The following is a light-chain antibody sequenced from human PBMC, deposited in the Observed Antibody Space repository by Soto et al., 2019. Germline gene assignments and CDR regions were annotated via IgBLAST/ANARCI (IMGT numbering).Light chain of an antibody. V-gene: IGKV3-20*01. J-gene: IGKJ1*01. CDR1: QSVDSTS. CDR2: GAS. Sequence: EIVLTQSPGTLSLSPGERATLSCRASQSVDSTSLAWYQQIPGQAPRLVIYGASTRATGIPDRFSGSGSGTDFTLTISRLEPEDSAVYYCQQRKTFVQGTKVELK. CDR3: QQRKT.